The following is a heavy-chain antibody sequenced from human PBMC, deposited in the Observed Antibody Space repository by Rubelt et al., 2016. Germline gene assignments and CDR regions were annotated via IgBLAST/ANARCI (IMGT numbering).Heavy chain of an antibody. CDR3: ARATAMDPYRFEY. V-gene: IGHV1-69*01. D-gene: IGHD5-18*01. CDR2: IIPIFGTA. CDR1: GYTFTSYA. Sequence: QVQLVQSGSELKKPGASVKVSCKASGYTFTSYAMNWVRQAPGQGLEWMGGIIPIFGTANYAQKFQGRVTITADESTSTAYMELSSLRSEDTAVYYCARATAMDPYRFEYWGQGTLVTVSS. J-gene: IGHJ4*02.